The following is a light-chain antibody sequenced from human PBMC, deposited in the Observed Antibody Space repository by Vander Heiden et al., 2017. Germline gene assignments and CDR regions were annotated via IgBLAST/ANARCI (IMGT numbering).Light chain of an antibody. CDR3: QTWGTGVV. V-gene: IGLV4-69*01. Sequence: QLFLTQSPSAPASLGASVKLTCTLSSGHSNYAIAWHQQQPEKGPRYLMKVNSDGSHNKGDGIPDRFSGSSSGAERYLTISSLQSEDEADYYCQTWGTGVVFGGGTKLTVL. J-gene: IGLJ2*01. CDR2: VNSDGSH. CDR1: SGHSNYA.